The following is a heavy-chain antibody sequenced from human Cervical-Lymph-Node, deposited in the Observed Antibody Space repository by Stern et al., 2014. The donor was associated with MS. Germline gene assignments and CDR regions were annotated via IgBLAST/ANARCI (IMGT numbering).Heavy chain of an antibody. J-gene: IGHJ4*02. V-gene: IGHV3-11*06. CDR1: GLTFSDYY. Sequence: QVQLMQSGGGLVKPGGSLRLSCVASGLTFSDYYMTWIRQAPGKGLEWLSYISSGSSYTNYADSVKGRFTISRDNAKNSLYLQMNSLRADDTAVYYCASHHYYDSSAGLDYWGQGTLVTVSS. CDR2: ISSGSSYT. CDR3: ASHHYYDSSAGLDY. D-gene: IGHD3-22*01.